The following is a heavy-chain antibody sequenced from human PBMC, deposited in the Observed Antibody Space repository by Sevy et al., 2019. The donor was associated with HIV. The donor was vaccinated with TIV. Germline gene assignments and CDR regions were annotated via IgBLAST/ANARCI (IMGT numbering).Heavy chain of an antibody. J-gene: IGHJ4*02. CDR2: FKSKIHGGTT. CDR1: GFIFGDYG. V-gene: IGHV3-49*04. D-gene: IGHD1-26*01. Sequence: GGSLRLSCTASGFIFGDYGMSWVRQAPGKGLEWIAFFKSKIHGGTTENAASVKGRFTISRDDSKNIVYLQMSNLKTEDTAVYYCTRWSESQSIFDSWGQGTLVTVSS. CDR3: TRWSESQSIFDS.